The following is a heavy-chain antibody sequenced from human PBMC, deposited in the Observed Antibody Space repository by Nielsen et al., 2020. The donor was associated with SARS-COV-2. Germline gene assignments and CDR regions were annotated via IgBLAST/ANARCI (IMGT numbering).Heavy chain of an antibody. Sequence: GDSLKISCAASGFTFSSYWMHWVRQAPGKGLVWVSRINSDGSSTSYADSVKGRFTISRDNAKNTLYLQMNSLRAEDTAVYYCARDEAYSYVTNYGMDVWGQGTTVTVSS. CDR1: GFTFSSYW. V-gene: IGHV3-74*01. D-gene: IGHD5-18*01. J-gene: IGHJ6*02. CDR3: ARDEAYSYVTNYGMDV. CDR2: INSDGSST.